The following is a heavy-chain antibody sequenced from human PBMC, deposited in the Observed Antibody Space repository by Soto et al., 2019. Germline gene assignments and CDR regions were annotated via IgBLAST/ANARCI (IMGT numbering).Heavy chain of an antibody. CDR2: IDYSGSA. D-gene: IGHD6-6*01. CDR1: GGSVSIGSYY. CDR3: ARVRQLAHDS. V-gene: IGHV4-61*01. Sequence: QVQLQESGPGLVKPSETLSLTCTVSGGSVSIGSYYWSWIRQPPGKGLEWIGYIDYSGSANYNPSFKSRVTISVDTSKNQFSLKLNSVTAADTAVYFCARVRQLAHDSWGQGTLVTVSS. J-gene: IGHJ4*02.